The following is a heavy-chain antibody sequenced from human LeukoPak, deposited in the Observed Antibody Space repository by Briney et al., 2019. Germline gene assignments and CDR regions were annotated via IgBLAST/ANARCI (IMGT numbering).Heavy chain of an antibody. CDR1: GFTFDDYA. Sequence: GRSLRLSCAASGFTFDDYAMHWVRQAPGKGLGWVANIKQDGSEKYYVDSVKGRFTISRDNAKNSLYLQMNSLRAEDTALYYCAKVSWGSAVGDDNWGQGTLVTVSS. V-gene: IGHV3-7*03. CDR3: AKVSWGSAVGDDN. CDR2: IKQDGSEK. D-gene: IGHD3-10*01. J-gene: IGHJ4*02.